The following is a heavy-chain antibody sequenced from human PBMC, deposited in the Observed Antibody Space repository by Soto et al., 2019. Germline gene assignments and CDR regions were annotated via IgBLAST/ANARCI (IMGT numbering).Heavy chain of an antibody. D-gene: IGHD3-22*01. CDR3: ARDSSGYSFPPNYYYYGMDV. Sequence: SETLSPTCTVSGGSISSGGYYWSWILQHPGKGLEWIGYIYYSGSTYYNPSLKSRVTISVDTSKNQFSLKRSSVTAADTAVYYCARDSSGYSFPPNYYYYGMDVWGQATTVTVSS. CDR2: IYYSGST. V-gene: IGHV4-31*03. CDR1: GGSISSGGYY. J-gene: IGHJ6*01.